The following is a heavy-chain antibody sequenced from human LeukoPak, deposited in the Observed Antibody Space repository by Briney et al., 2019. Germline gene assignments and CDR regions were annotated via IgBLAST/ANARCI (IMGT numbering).Heavy chain of an antibody. D-gene: IGHD3-10*01. V-gene: IGHV4-39*07. CDR2: IYYSGST. Sequence: PSETLSLTCTVSGGSISSSSYYWGWIRQPPGKGLEWIGSIYYSGSTYYNPSLKSRVTISVDTSKNQFSLKLSSVTAADTAVYYCAREYRYYYGSGSQYVDYWGQGTLVTVSS. J-gene: IGHJ4*02. CDR3: AREYRYYYGSGSQYVDY. CDR1: GGSISSSSYY.